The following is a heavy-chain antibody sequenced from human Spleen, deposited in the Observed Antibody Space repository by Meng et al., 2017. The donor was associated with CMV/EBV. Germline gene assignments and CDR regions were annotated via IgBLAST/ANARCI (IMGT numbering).Heavy chain of an antibody. J-gene: IGHJ6*02. CDR2: YFYSGTT. V-gene: IGHV4-61*01. CDR3: AGGEGTATQPYYYGVDV. Sequence: ESLKISCTVSGGSVNSGSYYWSWIRQPPGKGLEWIGYYFYSGTTNYSPSLESRVTVSVDTSKNQFSLKLSSVTAADTAVYYCAGGEGTATQPYYYGVDVWGQGTTVTVSS. D-gene: IGHD3-10*01. CDR1: GGSVNSGSYY.